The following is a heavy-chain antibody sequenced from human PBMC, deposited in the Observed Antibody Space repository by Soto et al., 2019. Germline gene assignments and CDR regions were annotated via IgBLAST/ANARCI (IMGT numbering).Heavy chain of an antibody. D-gene: IGHD6-13*01. CDR1: GGTFSSYT. V-gene: IGHV1-69*04. Sequence: SVKVSCKASGGTFSSYTISWVRQAPGQGLEWMGRIIPILGIANYAQKFQGRVTVTRDTSTSTVYLELSSLRSDDTAVYYCARDLAAAAYWGQGTLVTV. CDR3: ARDLAAAAY. CDR2: IIPILGIA. J-gene: IGHJ4*02.